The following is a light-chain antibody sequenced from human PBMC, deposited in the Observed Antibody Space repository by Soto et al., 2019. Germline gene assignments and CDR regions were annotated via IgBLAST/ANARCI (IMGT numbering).Light chain of an antibody. CDR1: QTISRA. V-gene: IGKV1-39*01. Sequence: DIQMTQSTSSLSASVGDRVTITCRASQTISRALNWYQQKPGKAPKLLIYAASNLQGGVPSRFSGSGSGTDFILTISSLQPEDFATYYCQQSYSTPTFGGGTQVEIK. J-gene: IGKJ4*01. CDR3: QQSYSTPT. CDR2: AAS.